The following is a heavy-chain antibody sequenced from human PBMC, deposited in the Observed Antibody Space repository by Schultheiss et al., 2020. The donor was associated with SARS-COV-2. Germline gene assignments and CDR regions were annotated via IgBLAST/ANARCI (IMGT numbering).Heavy chain of an antibody. CDR1: GFTFSDYY. CDR3: ASTDYSNPLGYYYYMDV. V-gene: IGHV3-11*01. CDR2: ISSSGSTI. J-gene: IGHJ6*03. Sequence: GESLKISCAASGFTFSDYYMSWIRQAPGKGLEWVSYISSSGSTIYYADSVKGRFTISRDNAKNSLYLQMNSLRAEDTAVYYCASTDYSNPLGYYYYMDVWGKGTTVTVSS. D-gene: IGHD4-11*01.